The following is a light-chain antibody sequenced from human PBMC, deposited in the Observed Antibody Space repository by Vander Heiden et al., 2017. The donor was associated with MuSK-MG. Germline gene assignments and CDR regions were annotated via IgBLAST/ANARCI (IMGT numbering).Light chain of an antibody. CDR1: RRVSSTS. Sequence: EIVLTQSPGTLSLSPGERVTLSCRASRRVSSTSLAWYQQKPGKAPRLLIYGGSSRASGVPVRFSGSGSGTDFSLTIDSPEPEDVAVYFCHHYGSSPLAFGGGTKVEFK. CDR2: GGS. CDR3: HHYGSSPLA. V-gene: IGKV3-20*01. J-gene: IGKJ4*01.